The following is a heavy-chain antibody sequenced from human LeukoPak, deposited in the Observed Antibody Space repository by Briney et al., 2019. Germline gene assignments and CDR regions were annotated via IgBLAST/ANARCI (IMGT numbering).Heavy chain of an antibody. D-gene: IGHD6-19*01. CDR2: IYRNSGGT. J-gene: IGHJ6*03. V-gene: IGHV1-2*02. Sequence: ASVKVSCKASGYTFTGYYMHWVRQAPGQGLEWMGWIYRNSGGTNYAQKFQGRVTMTRDTAISTAYMELSRLRSDDTAVYYCARSEQFPYYMDVWGKGTTVTVSS. CDR3: ARSEQFPYYMDV. CDR1: GYTFTGYY.